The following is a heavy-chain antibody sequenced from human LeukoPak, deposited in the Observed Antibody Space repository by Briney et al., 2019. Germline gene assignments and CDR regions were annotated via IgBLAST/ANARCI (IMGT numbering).Heavy chain of an antibody. J-gene: IGHJ4*02. CDR3: ARGRYCTNGVCYWYFDY. CDR2: ISYDGSNK. V-gene: IGHV3-30-3*01. Sequence: LSLTCTVSGGSISSSSYYWGWVRQAPGKGLEWVAVISYDGSNKYYADSVKGRFTISRDNSKNTLYLQMNSLRAEDTAVYYCARGRYCTNGVCYWYFDYWGQGTLVTVSS. CDR1: GGSISSSSYY. D-gene: IGHD2-8*01.